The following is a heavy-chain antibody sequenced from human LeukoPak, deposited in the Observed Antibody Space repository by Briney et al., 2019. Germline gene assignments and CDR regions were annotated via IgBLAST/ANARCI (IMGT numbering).Heavy chain of an antibody. J-gene: IGHJ4*02. CDR2: INNSGST. CDR1: GGSFSGYY. Sequence: SETLSLTCAVYGGSFSGYYWSWIRRPPGKGLEWIGEINNSGSTNYDPSLKSRVTISVDTSKNQFSLKLSSVTAADTAVYYCARGRGKQQLPTFDHWGQGTLVTVSS. V-gene: IGHV4-34*01. D-gene: IGHD6-13*01. CDR3: ARGRGKQQLPTFDH.